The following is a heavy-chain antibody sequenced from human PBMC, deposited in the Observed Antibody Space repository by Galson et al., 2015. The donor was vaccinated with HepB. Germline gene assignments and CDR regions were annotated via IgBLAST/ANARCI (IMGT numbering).Heavy chain of an antibody. CDR3: VREGEPHHPDY. CDR1: GGTFSSYA. Sequence: SVKVSCKASGGTFSSYAISWVRQAPGQGLEWMGGIIPIFGTANYAQKFQGRVTITADESTSTAYMELGSLRSEDTAVYYCVREGEPHHPDYWGQGTLVTVSS. J-gene: IGHJ4*02. D-gene: IGHD1-14*01. V-gene: IGHV1-69*13. CDR2: IIPIFGTA.